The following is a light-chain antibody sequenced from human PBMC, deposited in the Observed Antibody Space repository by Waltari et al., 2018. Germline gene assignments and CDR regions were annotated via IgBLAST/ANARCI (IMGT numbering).Light chain of an antibody. CDR3: QQYGSSPLT. CDR1: QSVSSS. V-gene: IGKV3-20*01. J-gene: IGKJ4*01. Sequence: EVVLTQSPDTLSLSPGERATLSCRASQSVSSSLGWYQQRPGQPPWLLIDGASSRATGVPDRFSGSGSGTDFTLTISRLEPGDLAVYYCQQYGSSPLTFGGGTKVEI. CDR2: GAS.